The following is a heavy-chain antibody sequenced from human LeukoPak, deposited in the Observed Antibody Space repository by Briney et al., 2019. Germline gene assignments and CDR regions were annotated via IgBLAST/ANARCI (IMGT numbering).Heavy chain of an antibody. Sequence: GGSLRLSCVASGFTFDDYAMHWVRQAPGKGLEWVSGISWNSDSIGYADSVKGRFTISRDNAKNSLYLQMNSLRAEDTALYYCAKAGVAAPYYFDYWGQGTLVTVSS. CDR2: ISWNSDSI. V-gene: IGHV3-9*01. J-gene: IGHJ4*02. CDR1: GFTFDDYA. CDR3: AKAGVAAPYYFDY. D-gene: IGHD6-6*01.